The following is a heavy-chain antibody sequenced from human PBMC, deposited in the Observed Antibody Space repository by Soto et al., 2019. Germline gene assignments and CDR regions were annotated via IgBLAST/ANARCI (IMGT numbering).Heavy chain of an antibody. D-gene: IGHD6-19*01. CDR2: IYYSGST. Sequence: SETLSLTCTVSGGSISSYYWSWIRQPPGKGLEWIGYIYYSGSTNYNPSLKSRVTISVDTSKNQFSLKLSSVTAADTAVYYCARITITSSGWPNYFDYWGQGTLVTVSS. CDR3: ARITITSSGWPNYFDY. V-gene: IGHV4-59*01. J-gene: IGHJ4*02. CDR1: GGSISSYY.